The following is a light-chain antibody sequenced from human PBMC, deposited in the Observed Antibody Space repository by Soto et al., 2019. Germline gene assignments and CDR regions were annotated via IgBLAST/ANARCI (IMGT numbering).Light chain of an antibody. CDR3: QQYNNWPRT. CDR1: QSVSSN. Sequence: EIVMTQSPATLSVSPGERATLSFMCSQSVSSNLAWYKQKPGQAPRLLIYGASTRATGIPARFSGSGSGTEFTLTISSLQSEDFAVYYCQQYNNWPRTFGQGTKVDIK. CDR2: GAS. J-gene: IGKJ1*01. V-gene: IGKV3-15*01.